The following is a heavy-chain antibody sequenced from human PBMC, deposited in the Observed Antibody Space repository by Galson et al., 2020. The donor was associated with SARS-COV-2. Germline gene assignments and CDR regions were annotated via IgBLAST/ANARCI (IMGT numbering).Heavy chain of an antibody. CDR1: GFTFSSYS. D-gene: IGHD3-22*01. J-gene: IGHJ3*02. CDR2: ISSSSSYI. Sequence: GESLKISCAASGFTFSSYSMNWVRQAPGKGLEWVSSISSSSSYIYYADSVKGRFTISRDNAKNSLYLQMNSLRAEDTAVYYWAREGYYYDSSGIVDIGGQGTMVTVSS. V-gene: IGHV3-21*01. CDR3: AREGYYYDSSGIVDI.